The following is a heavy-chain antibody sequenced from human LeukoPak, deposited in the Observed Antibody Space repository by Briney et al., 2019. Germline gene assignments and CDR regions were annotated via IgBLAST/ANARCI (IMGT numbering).Heavy chain of an antibody. CDR1: GFSLSTSGVG. D-gene: IGHD3-10*01. V-gene: IGHV2-5*01. Sequence: SGPTLVNPTQTLTLTCTFSGFSLSTSGVGVGWIRQPPGKALEWLALLYWNDDKRYSPSLKSKLTITKDTSKNQVVLTMTNMDPVDTATYYCAHRQLAIVRGVDNLDIWGQGTMVTVSS. CDR3: AHRQLAIVRGVDNLDI. CDR2: LYWNDDK. J-gene: IGHJ3*02.